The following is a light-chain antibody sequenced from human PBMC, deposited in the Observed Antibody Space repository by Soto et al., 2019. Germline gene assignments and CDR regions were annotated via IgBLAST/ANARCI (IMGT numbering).Light chain of an antibody. V-gene: IGLV1-51*02. CDR2: ENN. J-gene: IGLJ2*01. Sequence: QSMLTQPPSVSAAPGQKVTISCSGSSCNIGNNYVSWYQQLPGTAPKLLIYENNKRPSGIPDRFSGSKSGTSATLGITGLQTGDEADYYCGTWDSSLSVFVVFGGGTKLTVL. CDR3: GTWDSSLSVFVV. CDR1: SCNIGNNY.